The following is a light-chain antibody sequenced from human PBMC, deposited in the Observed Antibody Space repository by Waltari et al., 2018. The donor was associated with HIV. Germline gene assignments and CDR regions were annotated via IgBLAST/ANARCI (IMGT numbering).Light chain of an antibody. V-gene: IGKV1-39*01. CDR2: AAS. CDR3: QQSYSTSYS. J-gene: IGKJ2*03. CDR1: QKIRHY. Sequence: DIQMTQSPSSLSASVGDRVTITCRASQKIRHYLNWYQQKPGKAPRLLIYAASTLQSGVPPRFSVSGSGTDFTLTISSLLHEDLATYFCQQSYSTSYSFGQGTKLPIK.